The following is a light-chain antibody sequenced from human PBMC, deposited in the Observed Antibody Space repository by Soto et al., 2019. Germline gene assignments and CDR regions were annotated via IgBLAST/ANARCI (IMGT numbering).Light chain of an antibody. J-gene: IGKJ5*01. CDR3: QQRRSWPPTIT. CDR1: QSFSTY. CDR2: DAS. Sequence: EIVLTQSTATLSLSPGERATLSWRASQSFSTYLAWYQQRPGQAPRLLIYDASYRATDIPPRFSGSGSGKDFTLNISSLEPEDFAVYYCQQRRSWPPTITFGQGTRLEIK. V-gene: IGKV3-11*01.